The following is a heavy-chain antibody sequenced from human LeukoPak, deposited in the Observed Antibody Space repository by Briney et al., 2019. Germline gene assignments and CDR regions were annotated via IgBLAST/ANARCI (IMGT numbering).Heavy chain of an antibody. CDR1: GFTFSDYY. CDR2: ISGSSHYT. Sequence: PGGSLRVSCAASGFTFSDYYMTWVRQAPGKGLEWLSYISGSSHYTKYADSVKGRFTISRDNAKNSLYLQMNSLRAEDTAVYYCAKDQVWIVVGSFDYWGQGTLVTVSS. D-gene: IGHD3-22*01. CDR3: AKDQVWIVVGSFDY. V-gene: IGHV3-11*05. J-gene: IGHJ4*02.